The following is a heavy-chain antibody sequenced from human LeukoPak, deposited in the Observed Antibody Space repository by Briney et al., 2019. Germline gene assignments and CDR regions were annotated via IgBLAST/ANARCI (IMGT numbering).Heavy chain of an antibody. V-gene: IGHV4-34*01. CDR3: ARAPRGTIFGVVIYSGGYFDY. CDR2: INHSGST. D-gene: IGHD3-3*01. Sequence: SETLSLTCAVYGGSFSGYYWSWIRQPPGKGLEWIGEINHSGSTNYNPSLKSRVTISVDTSKNQFSLKLSSVTAADTAVYYCARAPRGTIFGVVIYSGGYFDYWGQGTLVTVSS. J-gene: IGHJ4*02. CDR1: GGSFSGYY.